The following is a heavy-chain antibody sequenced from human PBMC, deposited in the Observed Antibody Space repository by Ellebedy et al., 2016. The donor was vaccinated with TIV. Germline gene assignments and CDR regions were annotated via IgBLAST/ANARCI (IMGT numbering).Heavy chain of an antibody. CDR1: GGSISSYY. CDR2: IYYSGST. Sequence: SETLSLTXTVSGGSISSYYWSWIRQPPGKGLEWIGYIYYSGSTNYNPSLKSRVTISVDTSKNQFSLKLSSVTAADTAVYYCARSPSHFFLGGLTTVTWPDYWGQGTLVTVSS. V-gene: IGHV4-59*01. CDR3: ARSPSHFFLGGLTTVTWPDY. J-gene: IGHJ4*02. D-gene: IGHD4-17*01.